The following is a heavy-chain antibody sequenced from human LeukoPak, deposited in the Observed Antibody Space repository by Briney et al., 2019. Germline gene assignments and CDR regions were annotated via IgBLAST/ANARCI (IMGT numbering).Heavy chain of an antibody. V-gene: IGHV1-8*03. Sequence: EASVKVSCKASGYTFTSYYMHWVRQATGQGLEWMGWMNPNSGNTGYAQKFQGRVTITRNTSISTAYMELSSLRSEDTAVYYCARGGLHYAYSYGYSFGYYMDVWGKGTTVTVS. J-gene: IGHJ6*03. CDR1: GYTFTSYY. D-gene: IGHD5-18*01. CDR3: ARGGLHYAYSYGYSFGYYMDV. CDR2: MNPNSGNT.